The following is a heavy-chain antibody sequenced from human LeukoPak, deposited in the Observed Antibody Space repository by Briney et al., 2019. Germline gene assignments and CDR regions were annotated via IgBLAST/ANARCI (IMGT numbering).Heavy chain of an antibody. Sequence: SGPTLVNPTQPLTLTCTFSGFSLSTSGMCVSWIRQPPGKALEWLARIDWDDDKYYSTSLKTRLTISKDTSKNQVVLTMTNMDPVDTATYYCARGMTYYYDSSGYYYFDYWGQGTLVTVSS. CDR3: ARGMTYYYDSSGYYYFDY. D-gene: IGHD3-22*01. J-gene: IGHJ4*02. V-gene: IGHV2-70*11. CDR1: GFSLSTSGMC. CDR2: IDWDDDK.